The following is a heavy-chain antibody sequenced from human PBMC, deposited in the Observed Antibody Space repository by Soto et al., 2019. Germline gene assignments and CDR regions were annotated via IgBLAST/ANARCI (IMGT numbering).Heavy chain of an antibody. D-gene: IGHD3-10*01. V-gene: IGHV1-69*13. CDR3: ARDNMVRGVIIWFDP. CDR2: IIPIFGTA. J-gene: IGHJ5*02. Sequence: ASVKVSCKASGGTFSSYAISWVRQAPGQGLEWMGGIIPIFGTANYAQKFQGRVTITADESTSTAYMELSSLRSEDTAVYYCARDNMVRGVIIWFDPWGQGTLVTVSS. CDR1: GGTFSSYA.